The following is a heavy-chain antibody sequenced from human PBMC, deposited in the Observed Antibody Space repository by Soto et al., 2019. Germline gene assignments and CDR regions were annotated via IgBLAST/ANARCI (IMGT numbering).Heavy chain of an antibody. Sequence: SVKVSCKASGGTFSSYTINWVRQAPGQGLEWMGRIIPILGIANYAQKFQGRVTITADKSTSTAYMELSSLRSDDTALYYCARGRYSTSEAFDLWGQGTLVTVSS. V-gene: IGHV1-69*02. CDR2: IIPILGIA. CDR1: GGTFSSYT. J-gene: IGHJ3*01. CDR3: ARGRYSTSEAFDL. D-gene: IGHD1-26*01.